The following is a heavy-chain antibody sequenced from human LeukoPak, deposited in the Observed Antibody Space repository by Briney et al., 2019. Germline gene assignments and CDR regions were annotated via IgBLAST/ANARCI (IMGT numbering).Heavy chain of an antibody. J-gene: IGHJ4*02. D-gene: IGHD3-22*01. Sequence: GGSLRLSCAASGFTFSGYAMHWVRQAPGKGLEYVSAICDNGGSTNYANSVKGRFTISRANSKNTVYLQRGSLRPEDMAVYYCARGVGYLDSTGYFMYYFDYWGQGALVTVSS. CDR2: ICDNGGST. CDR3: ARGVGYLDSTGYFMYYFDY. CDR1: GFTFSGYA. V-gene: IGHV3-64*01.